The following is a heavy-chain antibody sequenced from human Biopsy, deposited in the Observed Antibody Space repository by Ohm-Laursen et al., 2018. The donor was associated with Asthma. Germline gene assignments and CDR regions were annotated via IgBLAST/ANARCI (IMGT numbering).Heavy chain of an antibody. CDR2: INAGNGNT. V-gene: IGHV1-3*01. CDR1: GYTFINYA. CDR3: ARTYYDFLTGQVNDVFAI. Sequence: SAKVSSKASGYTFINYAIHWVRQAPGQRLEWMGWINAGNGNTKYSQKFQGRVTITRDTSASTAYMDLSSLRSEDTAVYYCARTYYDFLTGQVNDVFAIWGQGTMVTVAS. D-gene: IGHD3-9*01. J-gene: IGHJ3*02.